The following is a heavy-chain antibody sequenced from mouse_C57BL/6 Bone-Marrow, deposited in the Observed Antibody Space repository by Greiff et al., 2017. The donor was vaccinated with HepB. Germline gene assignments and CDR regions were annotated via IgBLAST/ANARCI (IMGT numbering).Heavy chain of an antibody. CDR3: ERWRSYGSMDY. D-gene: IGHD1-1*01. J-gene: IGHJ4*01. CDR1: GYTFTSYW. CDR2: IYPGSGRT. Sequence: QVQLQQPGAELVKPGASVKMSCKASGYTFTSYWITWVKQRPGQGLEWIGDIYPGSGRTKYNEKFKSKATLTVDTSSSTAYMQLSSLTSEDSADYYYERWRSYGSMDYWGKGTSVTVSS. V-gene: IGHV1-55*01.